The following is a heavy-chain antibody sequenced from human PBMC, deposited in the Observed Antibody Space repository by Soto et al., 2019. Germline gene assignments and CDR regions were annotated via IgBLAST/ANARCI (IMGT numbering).Heavy chain of an antibody. Sequence: QVQLVESGGGVVQPGRSLRLSCAASGFTFTTYDMHWVRQAPGKGLEWVAVIWYDGSNKYYADSVKGRFAISRDNSKNTLYLQMNSLRAEDTAVYYCARGPTGYNSGWFLGYWGQGTLVTVSS. V-gene: IGHV3-33*01. CDR2: IWYDGSNK. D-gene: IGHD6-19*01. CDR3: ARGPTGYNSGWFLGY. J-gene: IGHJ4*02. CDR1: GFTFTTYD.